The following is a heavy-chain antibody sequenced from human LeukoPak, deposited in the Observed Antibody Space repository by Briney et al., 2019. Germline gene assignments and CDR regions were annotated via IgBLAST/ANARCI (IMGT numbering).Heavy chain of an antibody. CDR3: AREEVIAAAGPTLDY. CDR1: GYTFTDYY. Sequence: VASVKVSCKASGYTFTDYYMHWVRQAPGQGLEWMGWINPNSGGTNYAQKFQGRVTMTRDTSISTAYMELSRLRFDDTAVFYCAREEVIAAAGPTLDYWGQGALVTVSS. V-gene: IGHV1-2*02. D-gene: IGHD6-13*01. J-gene: IGHJ4*02. CDR2: INPNSGGT.